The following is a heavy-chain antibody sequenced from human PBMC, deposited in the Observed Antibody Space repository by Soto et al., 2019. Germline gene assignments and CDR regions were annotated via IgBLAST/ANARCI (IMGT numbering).Heavy chain of an antibody. CDR3: AKKSGVGATWYFDY. Sequence: GGSLRLSGGASGVTFSNDGMSWVRQAPGKGLEWCSALPEIATNTYYAESVKGRFTISRDNAKNTLFLQINNLRAGDTAVYDCAKKSGVGATWYFDYWGQGTLLTVSS. CDR2: LPEIATNT. V-gene: IGHV3-23*01. CDR1: GVTFSNDG. D-gene: IGHD1-26*01. J-gene: IGHJ4*02.